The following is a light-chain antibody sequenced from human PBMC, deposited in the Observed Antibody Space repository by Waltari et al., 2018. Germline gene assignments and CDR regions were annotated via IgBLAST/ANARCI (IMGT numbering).Light chain of an antibody. Sequence: DIVMTQSPDSLAVSLGERATINCKSSQSVLYSSNNKNHLTWYQQKPGQPPKLLIYWASTRESGVPDRFSGSGSGTDFTLTISSLQAEDVAVYYCQQYYTTLPYTFGQGTKLEIK. V-gene: IGKV4-1*01. CDR2: WAS. CDR3: QQYYTTLPYT. CDR1: QSVLYSSNNKNH. J-gene: IGKJ2*01.